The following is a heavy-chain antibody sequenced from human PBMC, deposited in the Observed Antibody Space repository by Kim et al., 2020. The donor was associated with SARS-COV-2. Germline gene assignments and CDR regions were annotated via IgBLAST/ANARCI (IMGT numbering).Heavy chain of an antibody. CDR1: GFTFSSYA. CDR2: ISYDGSNK. Sequence: GGSLRLSCAASGFTFSSYAMHWVRQAPGKGLEWVAVISYDGSNKYYADSVKGRFTISRDNSKNTLYLQMNSLRAEDTAVYYCASDLVRDSSGFGIYYYY. CDR3: ASDLVRDSSGFGIYYYY. J-gene: IGHJ6*01. V-gene: IGHV3-30*04. D-gene: IGHD3-22*01.